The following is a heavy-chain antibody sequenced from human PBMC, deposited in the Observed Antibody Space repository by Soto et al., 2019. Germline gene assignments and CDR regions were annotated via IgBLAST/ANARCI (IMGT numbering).Heavy chain of an antibody. J-gene: IGHJ4*02. Sequence: QVQLVQSGAEVQKPGSSVKVSCLASRGTFNRYAINWVRQAPGHGLEWLGALVPQFGTPNYAQKFQDRVTIVADESTNTTAMELRGLTSDDTAVYYCARQNRDTPMVPFDVWDQGTLVTVSS. CDR1: RGTFNRYA. CDR2: LVPQFGTP. CDR3: ARQNRDTPMVPFDV. V-gene: IGHV1-69*01. D-gene: IGHD5-18*01.